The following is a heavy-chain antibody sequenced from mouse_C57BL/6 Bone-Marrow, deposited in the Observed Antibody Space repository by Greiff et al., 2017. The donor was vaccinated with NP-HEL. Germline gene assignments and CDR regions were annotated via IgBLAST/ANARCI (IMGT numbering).Heavy chain of an antibody. CDR1: GYAFSSSW. D-gene: IGHD1-1*01. J-gene: IGHJ1*03. CDR2: IYPGDGDT. CDR3: ARDYYGSSFDV. Sequence: QVQLKQSGPELVKPGASVKISCKASGYAFSSSWMNWVKQRPGKGLEWIGRIYPGDGDTNYNGKFKGKATLTADKSSSTAYMQLSSLTSEDSAVYFCARDYYGSSFDVWGTGTTVTVSS. V-gene: IGHV1-82*01.